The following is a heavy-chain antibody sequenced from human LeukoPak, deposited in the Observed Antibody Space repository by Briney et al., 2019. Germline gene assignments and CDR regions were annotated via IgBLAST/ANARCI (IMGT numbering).Heavy chain of an antibody. CDR1: GFTFSSHW. Sequence: GGSLRLSCAASGFTFSSHWMSWVRQAPGKGLEWVANINQDGTEKDYVDSVKGRFTISRDNAKNSLYLQMHSLRAEDTAVYYCARDGVARGIYFDYWGQGTLVTVSS. CDR3: ARDGVARGIYFDY. D-gene: IGHD1-26*01. CDR2: INQDGTEK. V-gene: IGHV3-7*05. J-gene: IGHJ4*02.